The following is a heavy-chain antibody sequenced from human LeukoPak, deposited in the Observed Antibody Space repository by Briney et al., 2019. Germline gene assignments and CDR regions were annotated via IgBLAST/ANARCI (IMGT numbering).Heavy chain of an antibody. V-gene: IGHV3-53*01. D-gene: IGHD3-22*01. CDR2: IYSGGST. CDR3: AKDPYALVVVTPYFDY. CDR1: GFTVSSNY. Sequence: GGSLRLSCAAPGFTVSSNYMSWVRQAPGKGLEWVSVIYSGGSTYYADSVKGRFTISRDNSKNTLYLQMNSLRAEDTAVYYCAKDPYALVVVTPYFDYWGQGTLVTVSS. J-gene: IGHJ4*02.